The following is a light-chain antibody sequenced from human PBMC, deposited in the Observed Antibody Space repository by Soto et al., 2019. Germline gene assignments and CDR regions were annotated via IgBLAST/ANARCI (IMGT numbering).Light chain of an antibody. J-gene: IGKJ1*01. Sequence: EIVLTQSPGTLSLSPGERATLSCRASESLSSNYLAWHQQKPGQAPRLLIYGASTRATDVPDRFSGSGSGADFTLSIRRLEPEDFAVYYCQQYGSSPPRTFGQGTKGDIK. CDR3: QQYGSSPPRT. V-gene: IGKV3-20*01. CDR1: ESLSSNY. CDR2: GAS.